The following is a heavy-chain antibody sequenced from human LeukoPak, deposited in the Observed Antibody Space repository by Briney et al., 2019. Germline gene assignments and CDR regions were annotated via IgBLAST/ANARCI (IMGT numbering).Heavy chain of an antibody. CDR2: IYYSGST. D-gene: IGHD1-26*01. J-gene: IGHJ4*01. CDR3: AKSGGYGLIDY. CDR1: GGSLSSSSYY. V-gene: IGHV4-39*01. Sequence: PSETLSLTCTVSGGSLSSSSYYWGWIRQPPGKGLEWIGSIYYSGSTYYNPSLKSRVTISVDTSRNQVSLKLNSVTATDTAVYYCAKSGGYGLIDYWGQGTLVSVSS.